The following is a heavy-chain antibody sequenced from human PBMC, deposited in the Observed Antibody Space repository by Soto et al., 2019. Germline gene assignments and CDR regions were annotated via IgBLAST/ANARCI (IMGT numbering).Heavy chain of an antibody. CDR1: GFTFSSYA. V-gene: IGHV3-23*01. CDR3: AKDYYGSGAINWFDP. J-gene: IGHJ5*02. CDR2: ISGSGGST. D-gene: IGHD3-10*01. Sequence: EVQLLESGGGLVQPGGSLRLSCAASGFTFSSYAMSWVRQAPGKRLEWVSAISGSGGSTYYADSVKGRFTISRDNSKNTLYLQMNSLRAEDTAVYYCAKDYYGSGAINWFDPWGQGTLVTVSS.